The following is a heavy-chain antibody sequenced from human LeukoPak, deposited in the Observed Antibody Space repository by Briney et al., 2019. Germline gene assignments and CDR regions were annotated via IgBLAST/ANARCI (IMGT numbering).Heavy chain of an antibody. V-gene: IGHV4-34*01. J-gene: IGHJ4*02. CDR1: GGSFSGYY. D-gene: IGHD2-2*01. Sequence: SETMSLTCAVYGGSFSGYYWSWIRQPPGKGLEWIGEINHSGSTNYNPSLKSRVTISVDTSKNQFSLKLSSVTAADTAVYYCARHGGLVPAAGIDYWGQGTLVTVSS. CDR2: INHSGST. CDR3: ARHGGLVPAAGIDY.